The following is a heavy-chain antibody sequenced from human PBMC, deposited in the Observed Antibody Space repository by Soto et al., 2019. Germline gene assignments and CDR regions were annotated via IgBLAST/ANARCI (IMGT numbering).Heavy chain of an antibody. CDR2: ISANTGKT. D-gene: IGHD3-22*01. J-gene: IGHJ4*02. CDR1: GFTFITYA. V-gene: IGHV3-23*01. CDR3: ANRSQFYSDRSGYSPADN. Sequence: GSLRLSCAASGFTFITYAMSWVRQAPGKGLEWVSGISANTGKTYYTDSVKGRFTISRDNSANKLHLQMNSLRVEDTAVDYCANRSQFYSDRSGYSPADNGGQGTLVTVPQ.